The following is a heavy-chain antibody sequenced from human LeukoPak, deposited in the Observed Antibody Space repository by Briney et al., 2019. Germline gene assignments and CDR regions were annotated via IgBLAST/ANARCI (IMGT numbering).Heavy chain of an antibody. CDR1: GFSISDYY. CDR3: ARDSPGHYGMDV. D-gene: IGHD1-1*01. CDR2: ISSGAGTTI. V-gene: IGHV3-11*01. Sequence: GGSLRLSCAASGFSISDYYMNWVRQAPGKGLEWISYISSGAGTTIKYADSVKGRFTISRDNAKNSLYLQMNSLRAEDTAVYYCARDSPGHYGMDVWGQGTTVTVSS. J-gene: IGHJ6*02.